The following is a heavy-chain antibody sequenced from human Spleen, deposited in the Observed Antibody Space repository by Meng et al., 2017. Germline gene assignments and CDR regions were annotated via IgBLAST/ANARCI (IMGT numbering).Heavy chain of an antibody. V-gene: IGHV1-18*01. CDR2: TSAYNGNT. D-gene: IGHD6-19*01. J-gene: IGHJ4*02. CDR3: ARDSGSGWAEDYFDY. Sequence: VQLVQSGGEVKKPWASVKVPCEAPGYTFSSYGISWVRQAPGQGLEWMGWTSAYNGNTRYGQKFQGRVTMTTDTSTSTAYMEMRSLRFDDTAVYYCARDSGSGWAEDYFDYWGQGTLVTVSS. CDR1: GYTFSSYG.